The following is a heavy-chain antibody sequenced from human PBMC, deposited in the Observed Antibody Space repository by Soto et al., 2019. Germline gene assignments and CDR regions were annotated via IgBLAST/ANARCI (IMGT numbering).Heavy chain of an antibody. J-gene: IGHJ1*01. D-gene: IGHD1-26*01. CDR2: INAGNGNT. Sequence: VSVKVSCKASRYTFTSYAMHWVRQAPGQKLEWMGWINAGNGNTKYSQKFQGRVTMTTDPSTRTVYMELTSLSSDDTAVYYCARDRRLAGAARPEYFQHWGQGTLVTVSS. V-gene: IGHV1-3*01. CDR1: RYTFTSYA. CDR3: ARDRRLAGAARPEYFQH.